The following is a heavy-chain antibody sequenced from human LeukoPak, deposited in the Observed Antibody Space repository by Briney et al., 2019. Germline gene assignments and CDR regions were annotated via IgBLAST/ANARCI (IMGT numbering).Heavy chain of an antibody. CDR1: GGSISSYY. D-gene: IGHD6-19*01. CDR2: IYYSGST. CDR3: ARVWYSSGWGVDY. V-gene: IGHV4-59*01. J-gene: IGHJ4*02. Sequence: SETLSLTCTVSGGSISSYYWSWIRQPPGKGLEWIGYIYYSGSTNYNPSLKSRVTISVDTSKNQFSLELSSVTAADTAVYYCARVWYSSGWGVDYWGQGTLVTVSS.